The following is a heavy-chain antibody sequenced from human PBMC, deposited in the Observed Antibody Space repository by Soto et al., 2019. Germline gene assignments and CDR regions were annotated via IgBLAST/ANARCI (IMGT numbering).Heavy chain of an antibody. D-gene: IGHD6-19*01. CDR3: AIDPVAGTYFDY. CDR2: INDYNGNT. J-gene: IGHJ4*02. CDR1: GYTFTTYG. Sequence: QVQLVQSGAEVKKPGASVKVSCKASGYTFTTYGISWVRQAPGQGLEWMGWINDYNGNTNYAQKLQGRVTMTTDTSTSTAYMELRSLRADDTAVYYCAIDPVAGTYFDYWGQGTLVTVSS. V-gene: IGHV1-18*01.